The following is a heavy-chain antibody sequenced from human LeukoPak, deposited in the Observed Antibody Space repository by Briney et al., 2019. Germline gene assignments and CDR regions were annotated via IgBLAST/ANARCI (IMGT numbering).Heavy chain of an antibody. CDR3: AREPSLDY. Sequence: GGSLRLSCAASGFTFSSYAMSWVRQAPGKGLEWVSAISGSGSTIYYADSVKGRFTISRDNAKNSLYLQMNSLRAEDTAVYYCAREPSLDYWGQGTLVTVSS. CDR2: ISGSGSTI. V-gene: IGHV3-23*01. CDR1: GFTFSSYA. J-gene: IGHJ4*02.